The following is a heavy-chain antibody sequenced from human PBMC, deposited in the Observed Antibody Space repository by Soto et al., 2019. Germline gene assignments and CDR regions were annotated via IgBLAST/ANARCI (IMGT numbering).Heavy chain of an antibody. CDR2: MSPNSGNT. Sequence: QVQLVQSGAEVKKPGASVKVSCKASGYTFTSYDINWVRQATGQGLEWMGWMSPNSGNTGYAQKFQGRVTMTRDTSINTAYMELSSLRYEATAVYYCARGSSCWYDDWGQGTPVTVSS. D-gene: IGHD6-19*01. CDR3: ARGSSCWYDD. J-gene: IGHJ4*02. CDR1: GYTFTSYD. V-gene: IGHV1-8*01.